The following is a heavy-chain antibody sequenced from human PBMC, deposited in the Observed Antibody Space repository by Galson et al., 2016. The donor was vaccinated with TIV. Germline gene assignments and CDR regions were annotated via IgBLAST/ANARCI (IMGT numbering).Heavy chain of an antibody. J-gene: IGHJ3*02. D-gene: IGHD1-26*01. CDR2: ISTDGSSA. CDR3: ARGLLGASVGFDI. CDR1: GFTFSSFW. V-gene: IGHV3-74*01. Sequence: SLRLSCAASGFTFSSFWIHWVRQTPGKGLVWVSRISTDGSSANYADSVEGRFTISRDNAKNTVYLQMDSLRCDDTAVYYCARGLLGASVGFDIWGQGTRVTVSS.